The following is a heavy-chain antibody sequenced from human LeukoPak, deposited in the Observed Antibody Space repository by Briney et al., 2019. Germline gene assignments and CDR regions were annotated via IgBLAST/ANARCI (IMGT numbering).Heavy chain of an antibody. D-gene: IGHD6-13*01. Sequence: SETLSLTCTVSGASISFYYWSWIRQPPGKGLEWIGYIFYSGSTNYNPSLKSRVTISVDASKNQFSLKLTSVSAADTAVYYCARSASAAGPRDNWGRGALVTVSS. CDR2: IFYSGST. CDR3: ARSASAAGPRDN. CDR1: GASISFYY. V-gene: IGHV4-59*01. J-gene: IGHJ4*02.